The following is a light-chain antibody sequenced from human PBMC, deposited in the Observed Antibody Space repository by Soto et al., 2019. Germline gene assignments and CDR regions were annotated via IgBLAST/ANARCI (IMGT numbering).Light chain of an antibody. J-gene: IGLJ2*01. CDR2: EVS. CDR1: SSDVGGYKY. CDR3: SSYTSRSSLV. Sequence: QSALTQPASVSGSPGQSITISCSGTSSDVGGYKYVSWYQQHPGKAPKLMIYEVSNRPSGVSNRFSGSKSGNTASLTISGFQTDDEADYYCSSYTSRSSLVFGGGTKVTVL. V-gene: IGLV2-14*01.